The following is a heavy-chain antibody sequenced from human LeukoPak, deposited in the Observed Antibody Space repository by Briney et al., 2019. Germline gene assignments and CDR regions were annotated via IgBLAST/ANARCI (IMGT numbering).Heavy chain of an antibody. D-gene: IGHD3-10*01. CDR3: ARRFGDPTYMDV. Sequence: PGGSLRLSCAASGFTFSSYGMHWVRQAPGKGLEYVSVISSNGGSTYYANSVKGRFIISRDNSKNTLYLQMGSLRAEDMAVYYCARRFGDPTYMDVWGQGTTVTVSS. CDR2: ISSNGGST. CDR1: GFTFSSYG. V-gene: IGHV3-64*01. J-gene: IGHJ6*02.